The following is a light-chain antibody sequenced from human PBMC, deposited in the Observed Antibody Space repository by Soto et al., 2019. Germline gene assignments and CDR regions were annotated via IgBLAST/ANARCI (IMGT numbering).Light chain of an antibody. CDR3: CSYAGNSIFV. V-gene: IGLV2-23*02. CDR2: EVS. J-gene: IGLJ2*01. CDR1: SGDVGSYDF. Sequence: QSVLTQPASVSGSPEQSITISCTGTSGDVGSYDFVSWYQQYPGRAPKLMIFEVSKRPSGVSNRFSGSKSGNTASLTISGLQAEDEADYYCCSYAGNSIFVFGGGTKLTVL.